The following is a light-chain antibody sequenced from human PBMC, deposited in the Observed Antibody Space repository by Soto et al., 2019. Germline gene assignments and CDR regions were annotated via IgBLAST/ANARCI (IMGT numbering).Light chain of an antibody. CDR1: QSVSSY. CDR3: QQRSTWRT. J-gene: IGKJ1*01. V-gene: IGKV3-11*01. Sequence: EIVLTQSPATLSLSPGERATLSCRASQSVSSYLAWYKQEPGQAPRLLIYDASKRATGIPARFTGSGFGTDYTLTIRSLQPEDFAVYYCQQRSTWRTFGQGTKVEIK. CDR2: DAS.